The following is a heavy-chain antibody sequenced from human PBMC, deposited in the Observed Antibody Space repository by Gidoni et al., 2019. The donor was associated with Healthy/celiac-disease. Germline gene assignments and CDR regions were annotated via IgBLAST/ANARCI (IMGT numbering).Heavy chain of an antibody. D-gene: IGHD3-22*01. CDR1: GFTFSSYE. J-gene: IGHJ2*01. Sequence: EVQLVESGGGLVQPGGSLRLSCAASGFTFSSYEMNWVRQAPGKGLEWVSYISSSGSTIYYADSVKGRFTISRDNAKNSLYLQMNSLRAEDTAVYYCARYYYYDANLIFDLWGRGTLVTVSS. CDR3: ARYYYYDANLIFDL. V-gene: IGHV3-48*03. CDR2: ISSSGSTI.